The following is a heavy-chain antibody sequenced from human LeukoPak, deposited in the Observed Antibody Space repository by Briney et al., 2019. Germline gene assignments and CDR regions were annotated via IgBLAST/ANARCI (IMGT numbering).Heavy chain of an antibody. D-gene: IGHD4-17*01. Sequence: ALVKVSCKTSGYNFIDYYVYWVRQAPGQRLEWMGWINPNGGGTNYAQKFQGRFTMTRDTSITTAYMELSSLRSDDTAVYFCARDLAYGDPPSGFDPWGQGTLVTVSS. V-gene: IGHV1-2*02. J-gene: IGHJ5*02. CDR1: GYNFIDYY. CDR3: ARDLAYGDPPSGFDP. CDR2: INPNGGGT.